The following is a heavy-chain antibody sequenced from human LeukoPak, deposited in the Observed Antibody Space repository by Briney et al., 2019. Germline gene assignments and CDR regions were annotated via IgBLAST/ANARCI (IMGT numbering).Heavy chain of an antibody. CDR1: GYTLTELS. Sequence: ASVKVSCKVSGYTLTELSMHWVRQAPGKGLEWMGGFDPEDGETIYAQKFQGRVTMTEDTSTDTAYMELSSLRSEDTAVYYCATFRGREVRGVIILEGYYFDYWGQGTLVTVSS. D-gene: IGHD3-10*01. V-gene: IGHV1-24*01. CDR2: FDPEDGET. CDR3: ATFRGREVRGVIILEGYYFDY. J-gene: IGHJ4*02.